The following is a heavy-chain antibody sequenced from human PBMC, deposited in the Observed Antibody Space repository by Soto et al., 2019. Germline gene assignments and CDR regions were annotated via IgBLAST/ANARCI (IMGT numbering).Heavy chain of an antibody. CDR1: GGSFSGYY. D-gene: IGHD5-12*01. Sequence: SETLSLTCAVYGGSFSGYYWSWIRQPPGKGLEWIGEINHSGSTNYNPSLKSRVTISVDTSKNQFSLKLSSVTAADTAVYYCARADGYSGYDFIDDYWGQGTLVTVSS. CDR3: ARADGYSGYDFIDDY. V-gene: IGHV4-34*01. CDR2: INHSGST. J-gene: IGHJ4*02.